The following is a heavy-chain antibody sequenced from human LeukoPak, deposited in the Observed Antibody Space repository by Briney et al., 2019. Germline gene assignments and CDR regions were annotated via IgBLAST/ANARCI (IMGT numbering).Heavy chain of an antibody. Sequence: ASVKVSCKASGYTFTSYGISWVRQAPGQGLEWMGWISAYNGNTNYAQKLQGRVTMTTDTSTSTAYMELRSLRSDDTAVYYCARDPERVRGVIIPSLNWFDPWGQGTLVTVSS. CDR1: GYTFTSYG. V-gene: IGHV1-18*01. D-gene: IGHD3-10*01. J-gene: IGHJ5*02. CDR2: ISAYNGNT. CDR3: ARDPERVRGVIIPSLNWFDP.